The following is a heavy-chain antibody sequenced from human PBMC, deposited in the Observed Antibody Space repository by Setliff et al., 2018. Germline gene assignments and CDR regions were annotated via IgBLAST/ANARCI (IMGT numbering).Heavy chain of an antibody. J-gene: IGHJ4*02. CDR1: TFPFSNYG. Sequence: GGSLRLSCAASTFPFSNYGVTWVRQAPGKGLEWVANINPGGSEEYYLDSVKGRFTISRDNAKTSLYLLMNSLRADDTAVYFCASATGYWGQGILVTVSS. CDR2: INPGGSEE. V-gene: IGHV3-7*01. CDR3: ASATGY.